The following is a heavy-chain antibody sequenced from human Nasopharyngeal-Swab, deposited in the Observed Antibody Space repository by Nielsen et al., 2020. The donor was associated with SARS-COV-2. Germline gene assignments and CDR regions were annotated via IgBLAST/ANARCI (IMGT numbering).Heavy chain of an antibody. V-gene: IGHV3-30*04. CDR3: ARDGPSTYYCYGMDV. J-gene: IGHJ6*02. Sequence: GESLKISCAASGFTFSSYAMHWVRQAPGKGLEWVAVISYDGSNKYYADSVKGRFTISRDNSKNTLYLQMNSLRAEDTAVYYCARDGPSTYYCYGMDVWGQGTTVTVSS. D-gene: IGHD5/OR15-5a*01. CDR2: ISYDGSNK. CDR1: GFTFSSYA.